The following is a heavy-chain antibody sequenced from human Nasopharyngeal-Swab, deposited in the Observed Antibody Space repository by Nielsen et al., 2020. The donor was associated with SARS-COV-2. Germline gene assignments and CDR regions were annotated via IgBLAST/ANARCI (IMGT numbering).Heavy chain of an antibody. CDR3: AGIWIGELGYYYMDV. V-gene: IGHV4-30-4*01. Sequence: WIRQPPGKGLEWIGYIYYSGSTYYNPALKSRVTISVDTSKNQFSLKLSSVTAADTAVYYCAGIWIGELGYYYMDVWGKGTTVTVSS. D-gene: IGHD3-10*01. J-gene: IGHJ6*03. CDR2: IYYSGST.